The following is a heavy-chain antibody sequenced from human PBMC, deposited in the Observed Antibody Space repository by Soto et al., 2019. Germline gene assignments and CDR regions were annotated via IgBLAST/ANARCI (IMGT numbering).Heavy chain of an antibody. D-gene: IGHD3-10*01. Sequence: SETLSLTCAVSGVSLTSGNWWTCVRQSPQRGLEYIGEIFHDGTANYYPSFERRVAMSVDTSRNQFSLKLTSGTAADTAVYFCARLVYDTRLNYMYFDFWGPGTLVTVSS. J-gene: IGHJ4*02. CDR3: ARLVYDTRLNYMYFDF. CDR2: IFHDGTA. V-gene: IGHV4-4*02. CDR1: GVSLTSGNW.